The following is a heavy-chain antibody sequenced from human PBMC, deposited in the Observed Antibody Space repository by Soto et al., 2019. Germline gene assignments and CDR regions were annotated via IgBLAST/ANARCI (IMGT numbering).Heavy chain of an antibody. D-gene: IGHD3-3*01. CDR2: IYPGDSDT. Sequence: GESLKISCNGSGYSFTSYWIGWVRQMPGKGLEWMGIIYPGDSDTRYSPSFQGQVTISADKSISTAYLQWSSLKASDTAMYYCAGLAKYYDFWSAISRPGLFDPWGQGTLVTVSS. CDR3: AGLAKYYDFWSAISRPGLFDP. CDR1: GYSFTSYW. V-gene: IGHV5-51*01. J-gene: IGHJ5*02.